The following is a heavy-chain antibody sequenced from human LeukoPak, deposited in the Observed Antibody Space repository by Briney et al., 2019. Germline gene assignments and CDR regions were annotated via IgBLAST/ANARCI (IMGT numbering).Heavy chain of an antibody. D-gene: IGHD3-3*02. Sequence: GGSLRLSCAASGFTFSSSWRHWVRQAPGKGLVWVSRIDSDGSSTRYADSVKGRFTISRDNAQNTLYLQMNSLRAEDTAVYYCARPLASGPDFWGQGTLVTVSS. CDR3: ARPLASGPDF. CDR1: GFTFSSSW. J-gene: IGHJ4*02. V-gene: IGHV3-74*01. CDR2: IDSDGSST.